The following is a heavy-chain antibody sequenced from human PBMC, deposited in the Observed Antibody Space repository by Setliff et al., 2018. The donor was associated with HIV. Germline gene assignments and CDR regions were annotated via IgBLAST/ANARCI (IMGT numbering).Heavy chain of an antibody. Sequence: SVKVSCKASGVTFNYSFITWVRQAPGQGLEWMGGVVPTIHEATYAQKFQGRVTITADESATTVYMEMSGLTSEDTAIYYCARVLSQFSEWRKDYFEFWGQGTLVTSPQ. CDR2: VVPTIHEA. CDR1: GVTFNYSF. V-gene: IGHV1-69*13. CDR3: ARVLSQFSEWRKDYFEF. J-gene: IGHJ4*02. D-gene: IGHD3-3*01.